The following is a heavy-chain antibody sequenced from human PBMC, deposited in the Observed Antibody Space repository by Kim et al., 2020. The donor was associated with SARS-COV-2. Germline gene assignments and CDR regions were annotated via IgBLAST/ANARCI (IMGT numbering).Heavy chain of an antibody. CDR1: GFTFSSYG. CDR3: ARDQASGSGTNYYYYGMDV. V-gene: IGHV3-33*05. Sequence: GGSLRLSCAASGFTFSSYGMHWVRQAPGKGLEWVAVISYDGSNKYYADSVKGRFTISRDNSKNTLYLQMNSLRAEDTAVYYCARDQASGSGTNYYYYGMDVWGQGTTVTVSS. CDR2: ISYDGSNK. J-gene: IGHJ6*02. D-gene: IGHD6-19*01.